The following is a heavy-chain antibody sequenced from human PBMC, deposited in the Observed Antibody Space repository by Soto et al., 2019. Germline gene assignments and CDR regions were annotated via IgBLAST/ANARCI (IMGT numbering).Heavy chain of an antibody. D-gene: IGHD4-17*01. CDR1: GGSISSSSYY. J-gene: IGHJ5*02. CDR2: IYYSGST. V-gene: IGHV4-39*01. CDR3: ARLLYGDYVGYFDT. Sequence: SETLSLTCTVSGGSISSSSYYWGWIRQPPGKGLEWIGSIYYSGSTYYTPSLKSRVTISIDTSKNQFSLKLRSVIAADTAVFYCARLLYGDYVGYFDTWGQGTLVTVSS.